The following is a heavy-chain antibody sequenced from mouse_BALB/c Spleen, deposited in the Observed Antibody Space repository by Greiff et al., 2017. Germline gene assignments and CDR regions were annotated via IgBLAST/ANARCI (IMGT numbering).Heavy chain of an antibody. J-gene: IGHJ3*01. Sequence: DVQLQESGPGLVKPSQSLSLTCTVTGYSITSDYAWNWIRQFPGNKLECMGYISYSGSTSYNPSLKSRISITRDTSKNQFFLQLNSVTTEDTATYYCARGGLRQAWFAYWGQGTLVTVS. V-gene: IGHV3-2*02. D-gene: IGHD2-2*01. CDR2: ISYSGST. CDR3: ARGGLRQAWFAY. CDR1: GYSITSDYA.